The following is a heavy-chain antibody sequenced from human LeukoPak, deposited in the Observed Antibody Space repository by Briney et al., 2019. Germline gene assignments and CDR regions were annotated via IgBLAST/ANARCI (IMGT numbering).Heavy chain of an antibody. CDR1: GGPISSYY. J-gene: IGHJ4*02. V-gene: IGHV4-59*01. CDR2: IYYSGST. Sequence: SETLSLTCTVSGGPISSYYWSWIRQPPGKGLEWIGYIYYSGSTNYNPSLKSRVTISVDTSKNQFSLELSSVTAADTAVYYCARGAMAPYYFDYWGQGTLVTVSS. CDR3: ARGAMAPYYFDY. D-gene: IGHD5-18*01.